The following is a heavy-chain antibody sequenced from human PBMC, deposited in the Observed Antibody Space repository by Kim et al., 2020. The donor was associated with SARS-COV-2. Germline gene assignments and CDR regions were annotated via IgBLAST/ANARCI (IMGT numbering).Heavy chain of an antibody. D-gene: IGHD4-4*01. V-gene: IGHV3-48*03. Sequence: IYKADSVRGRFTSSRDNDKNSLYLQMNSLRAEDTAVYYCARGPNYSPFDYWGQGTLVTVSS. CDR3: ARGPNYSPFDY. J-gene: IGHJ4*02. CDR2: I.